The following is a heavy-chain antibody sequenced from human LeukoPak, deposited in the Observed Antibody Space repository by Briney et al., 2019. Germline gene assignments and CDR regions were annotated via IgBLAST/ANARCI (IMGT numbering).Heavy chain of an antibody. CDR1: GYTFTGYY. J-gene: IGHJ4*02. V-gene: IGHV1-2*06. Sequence: ASVKVSCKASGYTFTGYYMHWVRQAPGQGLEWMGRINPNSGGTNYAQKFQGRVTMTRDTSISTAYMELSRLRSDDTAVYYCAREMVYCSSTSCPLDYWGQGTLVTVSS. D-gene: IGHD2-2*01. CDR3: AREMVYCSSTSCPLDY. CDR2: INPNSGGT.